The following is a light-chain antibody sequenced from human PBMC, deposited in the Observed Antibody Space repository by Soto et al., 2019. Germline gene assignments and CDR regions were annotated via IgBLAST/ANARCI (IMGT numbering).Light chain of an antibody. CDR1: QSISSW. V-gene: IGKV1-5*03. J-gene: IGKJ5*01. CDR3: QQYKSYIT. CDR2: EAS. Sequence: DIQMTQSPSTLSTSVGDRVTITCRASQSISSWLVWYQQKPGKAPKLLIYEASSLESEVPSRFSGSGSGTEFTLTISSLQPDDFATYYCQQYKSYITFGQGTRLEIK.